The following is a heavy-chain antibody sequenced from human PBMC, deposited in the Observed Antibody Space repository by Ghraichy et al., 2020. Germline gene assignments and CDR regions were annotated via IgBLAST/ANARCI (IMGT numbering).Heavy chain of an antibody. D-gene: IGHD3-10*01. CDR3: AREWLGTLGYFDP. V-gene: IGHV4-39*07. CDR1: GDSIHSRASY. Sequence: SDTLSLTCNVSGDSIHSRASYWGWIRQSPERGLEWIATVSYSGSTYHNPSLKSRVAISVDSSKNQFSLKLTSVTAADTAVYFCAREWLGTLGYFDPWGQGTLVTVSS. J-gene: IGHJ5*02. CDR2: VSYSGST.